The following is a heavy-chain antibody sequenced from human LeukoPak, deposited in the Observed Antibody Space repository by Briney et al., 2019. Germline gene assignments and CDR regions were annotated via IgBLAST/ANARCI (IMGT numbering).Heavy chain of an antibody. CDR1: GFTFSTYW. Sequence: GGSLRLSCVASGFTFSTYWMSWVRQAPGKGLEWVANIKQDGSDRYYVDSVKGRFTISRDNAKNSLYLQMNSLRAEDTAMYYCAREQYNDYFDYWGQGTLVTVSS. V-gene: IGHV3-7*01. CDR3: AREQYNDYFDY. D-gene: IGHD5-24*01. CDR2: IKQDGSDR. J-gene: IGHJ4*02.